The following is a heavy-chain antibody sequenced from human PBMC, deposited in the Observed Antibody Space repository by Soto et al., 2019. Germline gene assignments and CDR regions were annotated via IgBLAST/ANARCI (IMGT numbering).Heavy chain of an antibody. CDR3: ARGLMVYAIGY. V-gene: IGHV1-3*01. D-gene: IGHD2-8*01. Sequence: QVQLVQSGAEVKKPGASVKVSCKASGYTFTSYAMHWVRQAPGQRLEWMGWINAGNGNTKYSQKVQGRVTITRDTSASTAYMELSSLRSEDTAVYYCARGLMVYAIGYWGQGTLVTVSS. CDR1: GYTFTSYA. CDR2: INAGNGNT. J-gene: IGHJ4*02.